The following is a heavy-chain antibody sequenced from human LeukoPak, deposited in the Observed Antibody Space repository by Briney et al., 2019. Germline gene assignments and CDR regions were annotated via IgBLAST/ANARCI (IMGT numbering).Heavy chain of an antibody. CDR3: AKGYSGSSYYFDF. J-gene: IGHJ4*02. CDR2: IYYSGGT. CDR1: GGSISSYY. V-gene: IGHV4-59*01. D-gene: IGHD1-26*01. Sequence: TSETLSLTCTVSGGSISSYYWSWIRQPPGKGLEWIGYIYYSGGTNYNPSLKSRVTISVDTSKNQFSLKLSFVTAADTAVYYCAKGYSGSSYYFDFWGQGTLVTVSS.